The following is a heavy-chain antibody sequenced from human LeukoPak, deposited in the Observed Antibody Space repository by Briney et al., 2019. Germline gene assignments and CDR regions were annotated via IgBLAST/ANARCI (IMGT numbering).Heavy chain of an antibody. D-gene: IGHD3-3*01. CDR2: IYHSGST. CDR1: GGSFSGYY. CDR3: ARGNYDFWSGSYYYGMDV. V-gene: IGHV4-34*01. J-gene: IGHJ6*02. Sequence: PSETLSLTCAVYGGSFSGYYWSWIRQPPGKGLEWIGYIYHSGSTYYNPSLKSRVTISVDRSKNQFSLKLSSVTAADTAVYYCARGNYDFWSGSYYYGMDVWGQGTTVTVSS.